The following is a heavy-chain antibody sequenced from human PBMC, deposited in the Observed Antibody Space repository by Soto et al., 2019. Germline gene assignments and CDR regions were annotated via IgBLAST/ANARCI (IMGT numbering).Heavy chain of an antibody. CDR3: ARGVFYGSSWLPVGMDV. V-gene: IGHV4-4*02. CDR2: IYHSGST. CDR1: GGSISSSNW. Sequence: SETLSLTCAVXGGSISSSNWCSWVRQPPGKGLEWIGEIYHSGSTNYNPSLKSRVTISVDKSKNQFSLKLSSVTAADTAVYYCARGVFYGSSWLPVGMDVGVQGTTVTVS. J-gene: IGHJ6*02. D-gene: IGHD6-13*01.